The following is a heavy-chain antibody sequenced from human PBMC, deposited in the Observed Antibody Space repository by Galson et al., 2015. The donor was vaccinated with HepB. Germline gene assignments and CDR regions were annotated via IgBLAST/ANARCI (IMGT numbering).Heavy chain of an antibody. CDR1: GFTFRSYS. V-gene: IGHV3-21*01. CDR3: ARTYYYGSGALDAFDI. J-gene: IGHJ3*02. D-gene: IGHD3-10*01. CDR2: ISSSSNYI. Sequence: LRLSCASSGFTFRSYSVNWVRQAPGKGLEWVSSISSSSNYIYYADSVKGRFTISRDNAKSSLYLQMNSLRAEDTAVYYCARTYYYGSGALDAFDIWGQGTMVTVSS.